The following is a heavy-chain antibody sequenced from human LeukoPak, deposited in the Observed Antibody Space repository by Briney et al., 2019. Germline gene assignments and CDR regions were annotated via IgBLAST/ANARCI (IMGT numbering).Heavy chain of an antibody. CDR2: ISGSGTAT. Sequence: GGSLRLSCRASGFSFSRYWMSWVRQAPGKGLEWVSGISGSGTATYYAGSVKGRFTISRDNSRDTLYLQMSSLRAEDTAVYYCAKSRGSGSYYDLDYWGQGTLVTVSS. V-gene: IGHV3-23*01. D-gene: IGHD3-10*01. J-gene: IGHJ4*02. CDR1: GFSFSRYW. CDR3: AKSRGSGSYYDLDY.